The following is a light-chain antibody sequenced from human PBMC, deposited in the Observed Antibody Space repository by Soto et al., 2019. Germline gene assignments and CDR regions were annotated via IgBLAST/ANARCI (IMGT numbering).Light chain of an antibody. CDR3: MQALDTRT. J-gene: IGKJ1*01. Sequence: IVMTQSPLSLPVTPGEPASISCRSSESLLHSNGYIYLDWYLQKPGQSPQLLIYLGSNRASGVPDRFSGSGSGTDFTLKISRVEAADVGVYYCMQALDTRTFGQGTKVEIK. V-gene: IGKV2-28*01. CDR1: ESLLHSNGYIY. CDR2: LGS.